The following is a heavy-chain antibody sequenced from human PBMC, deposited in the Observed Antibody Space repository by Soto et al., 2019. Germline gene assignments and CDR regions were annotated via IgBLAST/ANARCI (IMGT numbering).Heavy chain of an antibody. J-gene: IGHJ5*02. V-gene: IGHV3-30*18. D-gene: IGHD2-21*02. CDR3: AKDELSYCGGDCYSFANWFDP. CDR2: ISYDGINK. Sequence: GGSLRLSWAAAGFTFISYGMHRVRQAKGKRLEWVAVISYDGINKYYADSLKGRFTISRDNSNNTLYLQMNSLRGEDTAVYYCAKDELSYCGGDCYSFANWFDPWGQGTLVTVSS. CDR1: GFTFISYG.